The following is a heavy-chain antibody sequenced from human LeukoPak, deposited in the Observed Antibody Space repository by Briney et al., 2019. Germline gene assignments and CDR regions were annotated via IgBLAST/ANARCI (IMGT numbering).Heavy chain of an antibody. V-gene: IGHV1-69*05. CDR1: GGTFSSYA. CDR2: IIPIFGTA. J-gene: IGHJ6*03. D-gene: IGHD2-2*01. Sequence: SVKVSCKASGGTFSSYAISWVRQAPGQGLEWMGGIIPIFGTANYAQKFQGRVTITTDESTSTACMELSSLRSEDTAVYYCARGIVVGLYYYMDVWGKGTTVTVSS. CDR3: ARGIVVGLYYYMDV.